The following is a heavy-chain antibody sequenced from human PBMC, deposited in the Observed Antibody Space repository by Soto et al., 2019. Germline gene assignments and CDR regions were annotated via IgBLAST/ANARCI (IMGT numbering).Heavy chain of an antibody. CDR1: GFTFSSYA. CDR3: TSESHENSGYYSYY. Sequence: QVQVVESGGGVVQPGRSLRRSCAASGFTFSSYAMHWVRQALGKGLEWVALISYDGSNKNYADSVKGRFTIARDNFKNTLYLQMNSLRAEDTAIYYCTSESHENSGYYSYYWGQGTLVTVSS. D-gene: IGHD3-22*01. CDR2: ISYDGSNK. J-gene: IGHJ4*02. V-gene: IGHV3-30-3*01.